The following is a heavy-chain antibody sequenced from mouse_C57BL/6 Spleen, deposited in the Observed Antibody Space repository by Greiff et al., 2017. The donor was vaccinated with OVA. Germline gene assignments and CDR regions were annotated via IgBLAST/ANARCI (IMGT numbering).Heavy chain of an antibody. CDR1: GFNIKDYY. J-gene: IGHJ4*01. Sequence: EVKLQQSGAELVRPGASVKLSCTASGFNIKDYYMHWVKQRPEQGLEWIGRIDPEDGDTEYAPKFQGKATMTADTSSNTAYLQLSSLTSEDTAVYYCTPITTVVDYAMDYWGQGTSVTVSS. D-gene: IGHD1-1*01. CDR3: TPITTVVDYAMDY. V-gene: IGHV14-1*01. CDR2: IDPEDGDT.